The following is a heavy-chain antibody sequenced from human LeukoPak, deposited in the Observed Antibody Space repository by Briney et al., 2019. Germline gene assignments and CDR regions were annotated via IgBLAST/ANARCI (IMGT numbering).Heavy chain of an antibody. D-gene: IGHD1-7*01. J-gene: IGHJ4*02. V-gene: IGHV3-30*02. Sequence: PGGSLRLSCAASGFTFSSYGMHWVRQAPGKGLDWVAFIRYDGSDKDYVDSVKGRFTISRDNSKNTLYLQMNSLRAEDTAVYYCAKDRDKGNYYFDYWGQGTLVTVSS. CDR3: AKDRDKGNYYFDY. CDR1: GFTFSSYG. CDR2: IRYDGSDK.